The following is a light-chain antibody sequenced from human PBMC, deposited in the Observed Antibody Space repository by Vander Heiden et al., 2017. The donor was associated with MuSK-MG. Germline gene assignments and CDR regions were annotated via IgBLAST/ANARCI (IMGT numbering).Light chain of an antibody. J-gene: IGKJ4*01. CDR2: AAS. V-gene: IGKV1-39*01. Sequence: DIQMTQSPSSLSASVGDRVTITCRASQSISSYLNWYQQKPGKAPKLLIYAASSLQSGVPSRFSGSGSGTDFTLTISSLQPEDFATYYCQQSYSTPQTFGGGTKVXIK. CDR1: QSISSY. CDR3: QQSYSTPQT.